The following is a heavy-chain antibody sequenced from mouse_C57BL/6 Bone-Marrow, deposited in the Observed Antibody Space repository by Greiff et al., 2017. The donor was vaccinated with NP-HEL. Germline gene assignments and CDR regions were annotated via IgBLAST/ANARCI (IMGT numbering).Heavy chain of an antibody. J-gene: IGHJ4*01. CDR3: ARGNYGNPYYYAMDY. D-gene: IGHD2-1*01. CDR2: INPSTGGT. CDR1: GYSFTGYY. Sequence: VQLKESGPELVKPGASVKISCKASGYSFTGYYMNWVKQSPEKSLEWIGEINPSTGGTTYNQKFKAKATLTVDKSSSTAYMQLKSLTSEDSAVYYCARGNYGNPYYYAMDYWGQGTSVTVSS. V-gene: IGHV1-42*01.